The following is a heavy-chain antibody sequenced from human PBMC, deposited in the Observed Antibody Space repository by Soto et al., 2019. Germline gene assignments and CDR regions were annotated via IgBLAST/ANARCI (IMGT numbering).Heavy chain of an antibody. Sequence: ASVKVSCKVSGYTLTELSMHWVRQAPGKGLEWMGGFDPEDGETIYAQKFQGRVTMTEDTSTDTAYMELSGLRSDDTAVYYCAIFGREVYCIGGSCFDWGQGTLVTVSS. CDR1: GYTLTELS. CDR3: AIFGREVYCIGGSCFD. CDR2: FDPEDGET. V-gene: IGHV1-24*01. J-gene: IGHJ4*02. D-gene: IGHD2-15*01.